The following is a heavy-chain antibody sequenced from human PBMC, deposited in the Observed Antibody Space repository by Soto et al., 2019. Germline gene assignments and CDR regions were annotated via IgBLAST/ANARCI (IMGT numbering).Heavy chain of an antibody. D-gene: IGHD2-8*01. CDR3: ARLIYCTNGVCYGPSTPY. CDR2: INHSGST. V-gene: IGHV4-34*01. Sequence: SETLSLTCAVYGGSFSGYYWSWIRQPPGKGLEWIGEINHSGSTNYNPSLKSRVTISVDTSKNQFSLKLSSVTAADTAVYYCARLIYCTNGVCYGPSTPYWGQGTLVTVSS. CDR1: GGSFSGYY. J-gene: IGHJ4*02.